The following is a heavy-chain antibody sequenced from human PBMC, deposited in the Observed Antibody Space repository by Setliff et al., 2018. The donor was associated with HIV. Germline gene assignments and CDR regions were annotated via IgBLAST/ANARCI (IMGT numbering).Heavy chain of an antibody. Sequence: PGGSLRLSCAASGFSFSSYGLHWVRQAPGKGLEWVAFIPYDGSYKYYAGSVKGRFTISRDNSRTTMYLQMNSLRAEDTAVYYCAKRATATAPFDYWGQGTLVTAPQ. CDR1: GFSFSSYG. D-gene: IGHD2-15*01. CDR2: IPYDGSYK. V-gene: IGHV3-30*02. CDR3: AKRATATAPFDY. J-gene: IGHJ4*02.